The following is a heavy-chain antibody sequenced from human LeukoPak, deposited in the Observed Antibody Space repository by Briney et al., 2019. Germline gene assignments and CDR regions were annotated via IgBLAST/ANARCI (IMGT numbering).Heavy chain of an antibody. J-gene: IGHJ6*03. V-gene: IGHV1-2*02. CDR2: INPNSGGT. CDR1: GYTFTGYY. D-gene: IGHD3-3*01. CDR3: ARDFWSGYRSYMDV. Sequence: VASVNVSCKASGYTFTGYYMHWVRQAPGQGLEWMGWINPNSGGTNYAQKFQGRVTMTRDTSISTAYMELSRLRSDDTAVYYCARDFWSGYRSYMDVWGKGTTVTVSS.